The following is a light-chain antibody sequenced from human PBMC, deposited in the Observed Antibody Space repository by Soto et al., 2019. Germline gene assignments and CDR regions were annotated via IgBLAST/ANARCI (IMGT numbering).Light chain of an antibody. V-gene: IGLV2-11*01. CDR2: DVT. Sequence: QSVLTQPRSVSGSPGQSLTLSCTGTSSDVGGYNYVSWYQQHPGKAPKLMIYDVTKRPSGVPDRFSGSKSGNTASLTISGLQADDEADYYCCSHAGSYTYVFGTGTKVTVL. CDR1: SSDVGGYNY. CDR3: CSHAGSYTYV. J-gene: IGLJ1*01.